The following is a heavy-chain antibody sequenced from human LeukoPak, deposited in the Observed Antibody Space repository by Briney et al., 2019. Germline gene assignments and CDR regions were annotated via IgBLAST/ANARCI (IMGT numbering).Heavy chain of an antibody. J-gene: IGHJ4*02. D-gene: IGHD2-21*01. CDR1: GGSFSGYY. V-gene: IGHV4-34*01. Sequence: SETLSLTCAVYGGSFSGYYWSWIRQPPGKGLEWIGEINHSGSTNYNPSLKSRVTISVDTSKNQFSPKLSSVTAADTAVYYCARRNSYGGENFDYWGQGTLVTVSS. CDR3: ARRNSYGGENFDY. CDR2: INHSGST.